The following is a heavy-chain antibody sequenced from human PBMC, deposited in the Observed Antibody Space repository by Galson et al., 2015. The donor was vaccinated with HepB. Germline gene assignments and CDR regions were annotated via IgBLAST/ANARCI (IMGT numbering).Heavy chain of an antibody. CDR3: ARDTSDYGDYSLDY. Sequence: SLRLSCAASGFTFSDYYMSWIRQAPGKGLEWVSCISSSSSYTKYADSVKDRFTVSRDNAKNSLYLQMNSLRVEDTAVYYCARDTSDYGDYSLDYWGQGTLVTVSS. J-gene: IGHJ4*02. CDR1: GFTFSDYY. CDR2: ISSSSSYT. V-gene: IGHV3-11*06. D-gene: IGHD4-17*01.